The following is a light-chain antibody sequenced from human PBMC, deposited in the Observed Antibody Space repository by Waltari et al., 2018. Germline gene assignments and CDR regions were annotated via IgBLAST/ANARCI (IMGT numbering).Light chain of an antibody. Sequence: LMTQSRISLSPSVGDRVATTCRASQSISSYLNWDQQTPGKAPKLLIYAGSSLQSGVPSRFSGSRSGTDFTLTISSLQPEDFATDYCQQSYSTPQTFGQGTKLEIK. CDR3: QQSYSTPQT. CDR1: QSISSY. CDR2: AGS. J-gene: IGKJ2*01. V-gene: IGKV1-39*01.